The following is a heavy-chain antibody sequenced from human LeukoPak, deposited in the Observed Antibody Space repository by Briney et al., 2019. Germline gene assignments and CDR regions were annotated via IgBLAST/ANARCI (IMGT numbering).Heavy chain of an antibody. Sequence: SETLPLTCTVSGGSINTYYWSWIRQPPGKGLEWFGYIYSDGSTNYNPSLKSRLTISVDTSKNQFSLKLSSVIAADTAVYYCARLLSSGRSDYWGQGTLVTVSS. V-gene: IGHV4-59*01. D-gene: IGHD3-22*01. J-gene: IGHJ4*02. CDR1: GGSINTYY. CDR2: IYSDGST. CDR3: ARLLSSGRSDY.